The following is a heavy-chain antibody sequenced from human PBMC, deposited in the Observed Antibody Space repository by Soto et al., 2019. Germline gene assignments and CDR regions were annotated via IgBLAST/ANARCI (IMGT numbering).Heavy chain of an antibody. V-gene: IGHV3-21*01. CDR1: GFTFSGYS. D-gene: IGHD2-8*01. CDR2: ISGPSIYI. CDR3: ARGFRNGFNV. J-gene: IGHJ6*02. Sequence: EVQLVESGGGLVKPGESLRLSCVASGFTFSGYSINWVRQAPGKGLEWVSYISGPSIYIYYADSVKGRFTISRDNAKSAVYLQMNSLRAEDTAVYYCARGFRNGFNVWGQGTTVSVSS.